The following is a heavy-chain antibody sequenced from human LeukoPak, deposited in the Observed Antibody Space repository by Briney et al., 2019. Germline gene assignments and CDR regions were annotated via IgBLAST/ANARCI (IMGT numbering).Heavy chain of an antibody. D-gene: IGHD1-7*01. CDR2: IGTAGDT. V-gene: IGHV3-13*01. J-gene: IGHJ4*02. CDR3: ARAGLYNWNYEGTTYFDF. Sequence: GGSLRLSCAASGFTFSRYDMHWVRQATGKGLEWVAAIGTAGDTYYPGSVKGRFTISRENAKNSLYLQMNSLRAEDTALYYCARAGLYNWNYEGTTYFDFWGQGTLVTVSA. CDR1: GFTFSRYD.